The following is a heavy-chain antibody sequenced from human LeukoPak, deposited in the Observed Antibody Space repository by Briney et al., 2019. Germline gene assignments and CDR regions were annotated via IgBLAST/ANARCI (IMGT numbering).Heavy chain of an antibody. V-gene: IGHV3-30-3*01. CDR3: ARETRAAGGSNVDY. CDR2: ISYDGNNE. Sequence: GGSLRLSCAASGFTFTNNALHWVRQAPGKGLEWVAVISYDGNNEYYADSVKGRFTISRDTSKNTLYLKMNSLRPEDTAGYYCARETRAAGGSNVDYWGQGTLVTVSS. D-gene: IGHD6-13*01. J-gene: IGHJ4*02. CDR1: GFTFTNNA.